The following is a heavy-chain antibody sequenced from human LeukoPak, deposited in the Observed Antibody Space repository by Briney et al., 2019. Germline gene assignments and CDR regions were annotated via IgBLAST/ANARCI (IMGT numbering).Heavy chain of an antibody. Sequence: PGGSLRLSCAASGFTFSSYAMSWVRQAPGKWLEWVSSSGDNTRYADSVKGRFTISRDNSKNTLDLQMNGLRAEDTAVYYCAKSWRYYDSSNYYAFDIWGQGTMVTVSS. V-gene: IGHV3-23*01. CDR2: SGDNT. CDR1: GFTFSSYA. D-gene: IGHD3-22*01. CDR3: AKSWRYYDSSNYYAFDI. J-gene: IGHJ3*02.